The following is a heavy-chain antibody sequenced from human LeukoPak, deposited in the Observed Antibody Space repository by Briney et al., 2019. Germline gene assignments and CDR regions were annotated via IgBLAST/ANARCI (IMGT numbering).Heavy chain of an antibody. Sequence: ESGPMLVNPTQTLTQTCSLSWFSLTTSGECVAWIRELPGKALEWLALIYWDDDKRYSPSLKSRLTITKDTSKNQVVLTMTNMDPVDTATYYCAHRRGYTFFDYWGQGTLVTVSS. V-gene: IGHV2-5*02. CDR2: IYWDDDK. CDR3: AHRRGYTFFDY. CDR1: WFSLTTSGEC. J-gene: IGHJ4*02. D-gene: IGHD5-18*01.